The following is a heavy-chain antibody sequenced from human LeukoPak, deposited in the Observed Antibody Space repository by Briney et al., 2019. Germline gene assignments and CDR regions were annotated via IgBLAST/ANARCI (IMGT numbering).Heavy chain of an antibody. CDR2: ISTYSDNA. CDR1: GYTFTAYG. D-gene: IGHD3-10*01. CDR3: ARSWVSVGFGELFLDY. V-gene: IGHV1-18*01. Sequence: ASVKVSCKASGYTFTAYGFTWVRQAPGQGLEWMGWISTYSDNANYAQNLQGRVTMTTDTSTTTAYMELRSLRSDDTAVYYCARSWVSVGFGELFLDYWGQGTLVTVSS. J-gene: IGHJ4*02.